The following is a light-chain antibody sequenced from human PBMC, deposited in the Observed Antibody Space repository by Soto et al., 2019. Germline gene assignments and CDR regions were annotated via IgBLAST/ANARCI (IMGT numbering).Light chain of an antibody. J-gene: IGKJ2*01. V-gene: IGKV3-20*01. Sequence: EIVLTQSPGTLSLSPGERATLSCRASQSVSSSYLAWYQQKPGQAPRLLIYGASSRATGIPDRFSGSGSGTDFTFTISRLEPEDFAVYYCQQYGSSPVTFGQGTKLEIK. CDR1: QSVSSSY. CDR2: GAS. CDR3: QQYGSSPVT.